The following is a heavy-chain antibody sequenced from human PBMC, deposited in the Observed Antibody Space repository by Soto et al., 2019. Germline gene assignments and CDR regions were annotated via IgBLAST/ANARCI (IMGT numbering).Heavy chain of an antibody. J-gene: IGHJ5*02. V-gene: IGHV4-39*01. D-gene: IGHD2-2*02. CDR2: IYYSGST. CDR1: GGSISSSSYY. CDR3: ARAYCSSTSCYIRTMGWFDP. Sequence: PSETLSLTCTVSGGSISSSSYYWGWIRQPPGKGLEWIGSIYYSGSTYYNPSLKSRVTISVDTSKNQFSLKLSSVTAADTAVYYCARAYCSSTSCYIRTMGWFDPWGQGTLVTVSS.